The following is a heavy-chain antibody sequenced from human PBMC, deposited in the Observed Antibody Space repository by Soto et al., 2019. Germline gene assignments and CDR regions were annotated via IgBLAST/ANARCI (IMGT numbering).Heavy chain of an antibody. J-gene: IGHJ4*02. CDR3: ARDYDSSGYPRYYFDY. CDR2: INPSGGST. D-gene: IGHD3-22*01. V-gene: IGHV1-46*03. Sequence: QVQLVQSGAEVKKPGASVKVSCEASGYTLTSYYMHWVRQAPGQGLEWMGIINPSGGSTSYAQKFQGRVTMTRDTSTSTVYMELSSLRSEDTAVYYCARDYDSSGYPRYYFDYWGQGTLVTVSS. CDR1: GYTLTSYY.